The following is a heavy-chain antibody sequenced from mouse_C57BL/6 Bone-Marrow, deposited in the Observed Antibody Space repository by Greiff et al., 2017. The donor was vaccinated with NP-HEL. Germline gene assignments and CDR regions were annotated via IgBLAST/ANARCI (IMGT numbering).Heavy chain of an antibody. Sequence: QVQLQQSGAELARPGASVKLSCTASGYTFTSYGISWVKQKTGQGLEWIGEIYPRSGNTYYNETFKGKATLTAGKSSSTAYMELRSLTSEDSAVYFCARVVNYYGSSYAWFAYWGQGTLVTVSA. V-gene: IGHV1-81*01. CDR2: IYPRSGNT. CDR1: GYTFTSYG. CDR3: ARVVNYYGSSYAWFAY. J-gene: IGHJ3*01. D-gene: IGHD1-1*01.